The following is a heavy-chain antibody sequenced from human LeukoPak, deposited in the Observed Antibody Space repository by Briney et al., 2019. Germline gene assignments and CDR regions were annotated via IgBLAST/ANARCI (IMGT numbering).Heavy chain of an antibody. J-gene: IGHJ4*02. CDR3: ARGRDRSKAGDH. CDR1: GGSCDDYY. V-gene: IGHV4-34*01. Sequence: SETLSLTCAFYGGSCDDYYCSWIRQPPGNGREWIGEVHPHGIFYYNSSLMSRVTISIDTSKTQFSLRLTSVTAAETAFYYCARGRDRSKAGDHWGQGSLVTVSS. CDR2: VHPHGIF.